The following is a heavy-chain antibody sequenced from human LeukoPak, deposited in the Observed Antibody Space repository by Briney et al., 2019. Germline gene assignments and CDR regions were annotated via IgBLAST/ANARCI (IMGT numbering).Heavy chain of an antibody. CDR2: MNPNSGNT. Sequence: ASVKVSCKASGYTFTSYDINWVRQATGQGLEWMGWMNPNSGNTGYAQKFQGRVTITRNTSISTAYMELSSLRSEDTAVYYCARGLKYGTNYYMDVWGKGTTVAVSS. CDR3: ARGLKYGTNYYMDV. V-gene: IGHV1-8*03. J-gene: IGHJ6*03. CDR1: GYTFTSYD. D-gene: IGHD1-26*01.